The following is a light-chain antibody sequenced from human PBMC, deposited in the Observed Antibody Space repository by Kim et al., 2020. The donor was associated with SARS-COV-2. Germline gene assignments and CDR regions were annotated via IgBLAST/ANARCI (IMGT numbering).Light chain of an antibody. CDR2: WAS. CDR3: QHYRAAPYS. V-gene: IGKV4-1*01. Sequence: TLSCKSIQSILPSSNGMNYLAWYQQKPGQPPKLLLYWASTRESGVPDRFSGGGSGTDFTLTITSLQAEDVAVYYCQHYRAAPYSFGQGTKLEI. J-gene: IGKJ2*03. CDR1: QSILPSSNGMNY.